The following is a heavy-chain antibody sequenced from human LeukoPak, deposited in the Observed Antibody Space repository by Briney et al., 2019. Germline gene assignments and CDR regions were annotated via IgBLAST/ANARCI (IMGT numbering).Heavy chain of an antibody. CDR1: GGTFSSYA. D-gene: IGHD6-19*01. CDR3: AREDTYSSGWYGWFDP. Sequence: SVKVSCKASGGTFSSYAISWVRQAPGQGLEWMGGIIPIFGTANYAQKFQGRVTITTDESTSTAYMELSSLRSEDAAVYYCAREDTYSSGWYGWFDPWGQGTLVTVSS. CDR2: IIPIFGTA. J-gene: IGHJ5*02. V-gene: IGHV1-69*05.